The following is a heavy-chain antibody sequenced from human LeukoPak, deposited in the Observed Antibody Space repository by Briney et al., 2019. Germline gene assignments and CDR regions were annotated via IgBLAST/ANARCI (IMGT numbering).Heavy chain of an antibody. CDR1: GFTFSNAW. Sequence: GGSLRLSCAASGFTFSNAWMSWVRQAPGKGLEWVGRIKSKTDGGTTDYAAPVKGRFTISRDDSKNTLYLQMNSLKTEDTAVYYCTTVKYSGSRRVFDYWGEGTLVTVSS. V-gene: IGHV3-15*01. D-gene: IGHD1-26*01. CDR2: IKSKTDGGTT. CDR3: TTVKYSGSRRVFDY. J-gene: IGHJ4*02.